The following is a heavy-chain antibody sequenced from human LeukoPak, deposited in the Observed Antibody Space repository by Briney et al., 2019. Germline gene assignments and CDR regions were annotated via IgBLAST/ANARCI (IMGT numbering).Heavy chain of an antibody. D-gene: IGHD6-13*01. Sequence: GGSLRLSFAASGFTFTTYPMTWVRRAPGRGLEWVSAIGTSGNSKYYAVSVRGRFTVSRDNFKNSLYLQMDRVRAEDTAVYYCAAGLYYYGMDMWGQGTTVTVSS. CDR1: GFTFTTYP. V-gene: IGHV3-23*01. J-gene: IGHJ6*02. CDR3: AAGLYYYGMDM. CDR2: IGTSGNSK.